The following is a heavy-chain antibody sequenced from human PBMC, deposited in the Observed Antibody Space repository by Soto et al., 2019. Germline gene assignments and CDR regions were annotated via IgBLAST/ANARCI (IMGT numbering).Heavy chain of an antibody. V-gene: IGHV4-31*11. D-gene: IGHD6-13*01. Sequence: QLQLQESGPGLVKPSQTLSLTCAVSGGSISNGGYYWSWIRQHPGKGLEGVGSIYFSGSTYYNPALKSRVTMSVPTPKNQFSLKLSSVTAADTAGYYCARDSHSQQPNPRWGGGDMDVWGKGTTVTVSS. CDR2: IYFSGST. J-gene: IGHJ6*03. CDR3: ARDSHSQQPNPRWGGGDMDV. CDR1: GGSISNGGYY.